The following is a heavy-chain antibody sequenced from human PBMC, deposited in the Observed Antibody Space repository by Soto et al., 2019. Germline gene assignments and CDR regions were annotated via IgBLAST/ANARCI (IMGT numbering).Heavy chain of an antibody. CDR3: ARGGASTDYYSSRGGERNAFDI. CDR2: IDPSGGST. J-gene: IGHJ3*02. V-gene: IGHV1-46*03. Sequence: QVQLVQSGAEVKKPGASVKVSCKASEYTFSSHYIHWVRQAPGQGLECMGIIDPSGGSTAYAQKFQGRLTMTSDTSTSTVLMELSSLRSEDTAVYYCARGGASTDYYSSRGGERNAFDIWGQGTMVTVSS. CDR1: EYTFSSHY. D-gene: IGHD3-22*01.